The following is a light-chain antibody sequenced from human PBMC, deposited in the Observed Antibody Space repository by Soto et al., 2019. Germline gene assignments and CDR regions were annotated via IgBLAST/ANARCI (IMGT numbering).Light chain of an antibody. CDR2: HVT. CDR1: SSDVGGYNY. J-gene: IGLJ1*01. CDR3: CSLTTSHTYV. V-gene: IGLV2-14*03. Sequence: QSALPQPASVSGSAGQSITIACTGTSSDVGGYNYVSWYQQHPGKAPKVMIYHVTYRPSGVSNRYSGSKSGNSASLTISGRQADDEADYYCCSLTTSHTYVVGSGTKVTVL.